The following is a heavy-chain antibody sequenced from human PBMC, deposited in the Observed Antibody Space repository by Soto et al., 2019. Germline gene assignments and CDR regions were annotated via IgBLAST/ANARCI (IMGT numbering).Heavy chain of an antibody. CDR2: VSHDGRNT. V-gene: IGHV3-30*18. CDR3: AKGGRQWLVTSDFNY. CDR1: GFTFSDYA. Sequence: VQLVEAGGGVVQPGRSLRLSCAASGFTFSDYAMHWVRQAPGKGLEWVAVVSHDGRNTHYADSVKGRFTISRDSSKNRVSLEVTCLRAEDTAVYYCAKGGRQWLVTSDFNYWGQGSLVTVSS. D-gene: IGHD6-19*01. J-gene: IGHJ4*02.